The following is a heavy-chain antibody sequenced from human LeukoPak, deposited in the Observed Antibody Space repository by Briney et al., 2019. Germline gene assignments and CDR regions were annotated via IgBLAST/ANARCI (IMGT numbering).Heavy chain of an antibody. V-gene: IGHV4-4*07. J-gene: IGHJ4*02. Sequence: PSETLSLTCSVSGGSLNSYWWSWIRQPAGKGLEFIGRIYTTGMTNYNPSLKSRVSMSVDTSKNKFSLELRSVTAADTAVYFCARAGYTFSSYRFDYWGQGALVTVSS. CDR2: IYTTGMT. D-gene: IGHD2/OR15-2a*01. CDR1: GGSLNSYW. CDR3: ARAGYTFSSYRFDY.